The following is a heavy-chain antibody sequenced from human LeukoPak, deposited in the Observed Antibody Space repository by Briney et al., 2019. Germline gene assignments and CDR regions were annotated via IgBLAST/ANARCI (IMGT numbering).Heavy chain of an antibody. Sequence: SQTLSLTCTVSGGSISSSSYYWGWIRQPPGKGLEWIGSIYYSRSTYYNPSLKSRVTISVDTSKNQFSLKLSSLTAADTAVYYCARGVTMIVVVIHDWYFDLWGRGTLVTVSS. D-gene: IGHD3-22*01. CDR1: GGSISSSSYY. V-gene: IGHV4-39*01. CDR2: IYYSRST. J-gene: IGHJ2*01. CDR3: ARGVTMIVVVIHDWYFDL.